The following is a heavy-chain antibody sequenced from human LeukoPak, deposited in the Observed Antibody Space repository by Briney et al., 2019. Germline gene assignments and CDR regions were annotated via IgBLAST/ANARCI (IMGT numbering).Heavy chain of an antibody. CDR3: ANANYYDSSGYIY. Sequence: GGSLRLSCAASGFTFDDYAMHWVRQAPGKGLEWVSGISWNSGSIGYADSVKGRFTISRDNAKNSLCLQMNSLRAEDTALYYCANANYYDSSGYIYWGQGTLVTVSS. CDR1: GFTFDDYA. V-gene: IGHV3-9*01. D-gene: IGHD3-22*01. J-gene: IGHJ4*02. CDR2: ISWNSGSI.